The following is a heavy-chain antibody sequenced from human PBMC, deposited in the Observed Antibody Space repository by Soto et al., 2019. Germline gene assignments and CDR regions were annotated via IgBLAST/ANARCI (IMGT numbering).Heavy chain of an antibody. J-gene: IGHJ4*02. CDR1: GFIVSSNF. CDR3: ARGSKDSYPGSRIFDF. CDR2: IYSGATT. V-gene: IGHV3-53*01. Sequence: GGSLRLSCAASGFIVSSNFMSWVRQAPGKGLEWVSVIYSGATTYYADSVRGRFTISRDNSKKTLYLQMSSLRADDSAVYFCARGSKDSYPGSRIFDFWGRGTLVTVSS. D-gene: IGHD3-10*01.